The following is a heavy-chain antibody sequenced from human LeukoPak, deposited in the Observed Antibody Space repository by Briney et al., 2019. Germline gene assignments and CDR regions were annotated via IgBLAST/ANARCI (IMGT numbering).Heavy chain of an antibody. D-gene: IGHD6-19*01. V-gene: IGHV4-4*07. CDR2: IYSSGSA. Sequence: PSETLSLTCTVSGGSIMNHYWSWIRHPAGKGLEWIGRIYSSGSANYSPSLKSRVSMSIDTSNNHFPLNLTSVTAADTALYFCARDLRYGSGRSTPESWGQRTLVTVSS. J-gene: IGHJ5*02. CDR3: ARDLRYGSGRSTPES. CDR1: GGSIMNHY.